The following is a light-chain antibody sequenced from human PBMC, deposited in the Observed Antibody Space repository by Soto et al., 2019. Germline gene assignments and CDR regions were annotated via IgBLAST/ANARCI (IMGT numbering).Light chain of an antibody. CDR3: HQYDSYPYT. J-gene: IGKJ2*01. CDR2: DAS. V-gene: IGKV1-16*01. Sequence: DIPMTQSPSSLSASVGDRVTVTCRASQSIGRYLNWYQQKPGKAPTALIFDASNSEKGVPSRFSGSGSGTEFTLIISGLQPEDFATYYCHQYDSYPYTFGQGTKLEI. CDR1: QSIGRY.